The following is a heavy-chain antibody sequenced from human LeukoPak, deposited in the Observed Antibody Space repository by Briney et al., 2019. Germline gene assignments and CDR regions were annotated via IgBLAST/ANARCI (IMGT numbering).Heavy chain of an antibody. CDR2: IKQDGSEK. V-gene: IGHV3-7*01. D-gene: IGHD3-22*01. Sequence: GGSLRLSCAASGFTFSSYCMSWVRQAPGKGLEWVANIKQDGSEKYYVDSVKGRFTISRDNAKNSLYLQMNSLRAEDTAVYYCARDSLNYYDSSGYYRTHPFDYWGQGTLVTVSS. CDR3: ARDSLNYYDSSGYYRTHPFDY. CDR1: GFTFSSYC. J-gene: IGHJ4*02.